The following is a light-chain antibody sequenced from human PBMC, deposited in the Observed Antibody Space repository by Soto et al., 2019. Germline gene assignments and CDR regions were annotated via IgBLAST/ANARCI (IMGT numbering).Light chain of an antibody. J-gene: IGKJ4*01. Sequence: EIVMTQSPDTLSVSPGERATLSCRASQSIINNLAWYQQKPGQAPRLLIYGASIRATGFPARFSGSGSGTELTLTISSLQSEDFAVYYCQQYNDWPPLTFGGGTKVEIK. V-gene: IGKV3-15*01. CDR3: QQYNDWPPLT. CDR2: GAS. CDR1: QSIINN.